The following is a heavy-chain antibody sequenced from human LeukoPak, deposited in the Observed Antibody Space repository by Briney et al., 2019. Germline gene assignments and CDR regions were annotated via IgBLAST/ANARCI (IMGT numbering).Heavy chain of an antibody. V-gene: IGHV3-23*01. CDR2: ISGSGDNT. Sequence: HPGGSLRLSCAASGFRLDDYGMSWVRQAPGKGLEWVSTISGSGDNTYYADSVKGRFTISRDNSKNTLYLQMNSLRAEDTAVYYCAKVTYGSGTYGAFDYWGQGTLVTVSS. J-gene: IGHJ4*02. CDR1: GFRLDDYG. D-gene: IGHD3-10*01. CDR3: AKVTYGSGTYGAFDY.